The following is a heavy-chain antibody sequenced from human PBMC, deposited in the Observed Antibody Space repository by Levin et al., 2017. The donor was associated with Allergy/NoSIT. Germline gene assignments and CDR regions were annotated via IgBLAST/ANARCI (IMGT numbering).Heavy chain of an antibody. CDR3: ARDRFVYCSGGSGPIPDC. V-gene: IGHV3-33*01. J-gene: IGHJ4*02. CDR2: IWYDGSNK. CDR1: GFTFSSYG. Sequence: GGSLRLSCAASGFTFSSYGMHWVRQAPGKGLEWVAVIWYDGSNKYYADSVKGRFTISRDNSKNTLYLQMNSLRAEDTAVYFCARDRFVYCSGGSGPIPDCWGQGTLVTVSS. D-gene: IGHD2-15*01.